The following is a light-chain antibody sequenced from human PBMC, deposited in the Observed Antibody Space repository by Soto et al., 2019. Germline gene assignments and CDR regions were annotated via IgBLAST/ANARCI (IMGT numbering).Light chain of an antibody. CDR3: QQFNNYHLK. CDR1: QGLSSY. CDR2: AAS. J-gene: IGKJ4*02. V-gene: IGKV1-9*01. Sequence: IQLTQSPSSLSASVGDRVTITCRASQGLSSYLAWYQQKPGKAPKLLIYAASTLQTGVTSRFSGSQSATDFTLTISSLQPDDFVIYYCQQFNNYHLKFVVGTKV.